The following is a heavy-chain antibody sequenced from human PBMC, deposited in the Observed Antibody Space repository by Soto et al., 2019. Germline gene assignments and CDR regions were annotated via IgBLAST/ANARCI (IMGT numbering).Heavy chain of an antibody. CDR3: ARLYSSGWYPPDYYYYMDV. Sequence: ASVKVSCKASGYTFTSYGISWVRQAPGQGLEWMGWISAYNGNTNYAQKLQGRVTMTTDTSTSTAYMELRSLRSDDTAVYYCARLYSSGWYPPDYYYYMDVWGKGTTVTVSS. D-gene: IGHD6-19*01. J-gene: IGHJ6*03. CDR1: GYTFTSYG. CDR2: ISAYNGNT. V-gene: IGHV1-18*01.